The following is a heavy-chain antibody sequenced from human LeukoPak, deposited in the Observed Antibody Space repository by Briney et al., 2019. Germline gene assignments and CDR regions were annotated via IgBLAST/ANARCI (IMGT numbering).Heavy chain of an antibody. V-gene: IGHV4-61*02. CDR1: GGSISSGSYY. J-gene: IGHJ4*02. D-gene: IGHD5-24*01. CDR2: IYTSGST. CDR3: ARDGLEMATFYFDY. Sequence: SQTLSLTCTVSGGSISSGSYYWSWIRQPAGKGLEWIGRIYTSGSTNYNPSLKSRCTISVDTSKNQFSLKLSSVTAADTAVYYCARDGLEMATFYFDYWGQGTLVTVSS.